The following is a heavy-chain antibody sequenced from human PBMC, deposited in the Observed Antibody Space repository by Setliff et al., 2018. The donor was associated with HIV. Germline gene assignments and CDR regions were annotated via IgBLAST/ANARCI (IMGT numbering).Heavy chain of an antibody. CDR1: GGSFSHYY. CDR2: INQERTT. J-gene: IGHJ5*02. D-gene: IGHD1-20*01. CDR3: ARVRLSFDNVRCFDL. V-gene: IGHV4-34*01. Sequence: SETLSLTCAVYGGSFSHYYWTWIRQSPGKGLEWIAEINQERTTFYNPSLKSRVIMSLDTSRNEVSLRLNSVTAADTATYFCARVRLSFDNVRCFDLWGQGTLVTVS.